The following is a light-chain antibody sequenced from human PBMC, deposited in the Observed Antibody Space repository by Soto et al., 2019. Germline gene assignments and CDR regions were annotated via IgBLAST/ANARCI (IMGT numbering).Light chain of an antibody. CDR1: SSNIGNNC. V-gene: IGLV1-51*01. CDR3: GAWDSGLSARL. J-gene: IGLJ2*01. Sequence: QSVLTQPPSVSAAPGQKVTISCSGSSSNIGNNCVSWYQQFPGTAPKLLIYDNDQRPSGIPDRFSGSKTGTSATLAITGLQTGDEADYYCGAWDSGLSARLFGGGTKLTVL. CDR2: DND.